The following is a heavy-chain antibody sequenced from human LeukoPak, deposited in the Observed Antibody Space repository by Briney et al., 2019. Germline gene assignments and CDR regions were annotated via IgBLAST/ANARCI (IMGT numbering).Heavy chain of an antibody. V-gene: IGHV3-33*01. CDR1: GFTSRNYG. CDR3: ARGWGVPTSYFDY. D-gene: IGHD2-8*01. Sequence: GRSLRLSCAASGFTSRNYGMHWVRQAPGKGLEWVAVIWYDGSNKYYADSVKGRFTISRDSSKNTLYLQMNSLRADDTAVYYCARGWGVPTSYFDYWGQGTLVTVSS. J-gene: IGHJ4*02. CDR2: IWYDGSNK.